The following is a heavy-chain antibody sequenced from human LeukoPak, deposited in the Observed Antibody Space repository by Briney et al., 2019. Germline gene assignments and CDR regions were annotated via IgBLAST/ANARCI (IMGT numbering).Heavy chain of an antibody. CDR2: IYYSGST. D-gene: IGHD3-9*01. V-gene: IGHV4-39*07. CDR1: VGSISSYY. J-gene: IGHJ4*02. CDR3: ARGRYFDWLLLFDY. Sequence: SETLSLTCTVSVGSISSYYWGWIRQPPGKGLEWIGSIYYSGSTYYNPSLKSRVTISVDTSKNQFSLKLSSVTAADTAVYYCARGRYFDWLLLFDYWGQGTLVTVSS.